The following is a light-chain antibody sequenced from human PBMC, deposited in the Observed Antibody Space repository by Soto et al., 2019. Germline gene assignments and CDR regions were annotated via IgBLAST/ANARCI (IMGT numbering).Light chain of an antibody. CDR1: SSDVGGYNY. V-gene: IGLV2-11*01. CDR2: DVS. J-gene: IGLJ1*01. CDR3: CSYAGSYTYV. Sequence: QSALTQPRSVSGSPGQSVTISCTGTSSDVGGYNYVSWYQQHPGKAPKLMIYDVSKRPSGVPDRFSGSKSGNTASLTISGRQAEDEADYSCCSYAGSYTYVFGTGTKLTVL.